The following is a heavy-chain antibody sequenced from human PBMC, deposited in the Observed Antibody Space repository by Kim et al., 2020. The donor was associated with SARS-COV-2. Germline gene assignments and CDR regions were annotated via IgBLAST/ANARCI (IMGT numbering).Heavy chain of an antibody. CDR2: INHSGST. D-gene: IGHD3-16*01. CDR3: ARGRGTGVYFYYDMDV. CDR1: GGSFSGYY. J-gene: IGHJ6*02. Sequence: SETLSLICAVYGGSFSGYYWSWIRQPPGKGLEWIGEINHSGSTNYNPSLKSRVTISVDTSKNQFSLRLSSVTAADTAVYYCARGRGTGVYFYYDMDVWGQGTTVTVSS. V-gene: IGHV4-34*01.